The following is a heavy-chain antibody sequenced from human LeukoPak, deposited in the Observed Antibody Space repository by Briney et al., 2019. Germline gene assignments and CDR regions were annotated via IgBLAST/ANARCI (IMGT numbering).Heavy chain of an antibody. V-gene: IGHV4-39*01. CDR2: IYYSGST. CDR1: GGSISSSSYY. CDR3: ARTFGDLNYYDSSGYTDY. Sequence: SETLSRTCTVSGGSISSSSYYWGWIRQPPGKGLEWIGSIYYSGSTYYNPSLKSRVTISVDTSKNQFSLKLSSVTAADTAVYYCARTFGDLNYYDSSGYTDYWGQGTLVTVSS. D-gene: IGHD3-22*01. J-gene: IGHJ4*02.